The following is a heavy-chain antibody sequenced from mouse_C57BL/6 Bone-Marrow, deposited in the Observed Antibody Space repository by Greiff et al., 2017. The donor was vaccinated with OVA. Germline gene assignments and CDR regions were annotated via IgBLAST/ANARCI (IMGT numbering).Heavy chain of an antibody. CDR3: AGTGYGAVDH. Sequence: EVKLMESGGGLVKPGGSLKLSCAASGFTFSDYGMHWVRQAPEKGLEWVAYISSGSSTIYYADTVKGRFTISRDNAKNTLFLQMTSLRSEDTAMYYCAGTGYGAVDHWGQGTSVTVSA. V-gene: IGHV5-17*01. CDR1: GFTFSDYG. CDR2: ISSGSSTI. J-gene: IGHJ4*01. D-gene: IGHD3-2*02.